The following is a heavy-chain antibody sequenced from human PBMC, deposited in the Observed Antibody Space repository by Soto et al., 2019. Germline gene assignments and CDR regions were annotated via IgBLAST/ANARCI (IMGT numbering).Heavy chain of an antibody. CDR3: ARDRDYYDSSGYLLYFDL. CDR2: MNPNSGDT. Sequence: ASVKVSCKASGYTFTRYDINWVRQATGQGLEWMGWMNPNSGDTGYAQKFQGRVTMTRNTSITTAYMELSRLRSDDTAVYYCARDRDYYDSSGYLLYFDLWGQGTLVTVSS. D-gene: IGHD3-22*01. CDR1: GYTFTRYD. V-gene: IGHV1-8*01. J-gene: IGHJ4*02.